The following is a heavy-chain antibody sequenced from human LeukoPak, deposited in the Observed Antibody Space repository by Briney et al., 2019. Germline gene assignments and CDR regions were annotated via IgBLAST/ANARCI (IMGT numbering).Heavy chain of an antibody. CDR2: IHHSGST. V-gene: IGHV4-34*01. J-gene: IGHJ3*02. CDR3: ARGVGSSSFRQYRDAFDI. D-gene: IGHD6-13*01. Sequence: SETLSLTCAVYGGSFSDYYWAWIRQPPGKGLEWIGEIHHSGSTNYNPSLKSRVTISVDTSKNQVSLKLSSVTAADTAVYYCARGVGSSSFRQYRDAFDIWGQGTMVTVSS. CDR1: GGSFSDYY.